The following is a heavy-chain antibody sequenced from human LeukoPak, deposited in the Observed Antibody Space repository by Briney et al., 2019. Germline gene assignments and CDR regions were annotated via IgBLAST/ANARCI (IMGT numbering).Heavy chain of an antibody. CDR2: ISSSGSTI. Sequence: PGGSLRLSCAASGFTFSSYEMNWVRQAPGKGLEWVSYISSSGSTIYYADSVKGRFTISRDNAKNSLYLQMNSLRAEDTAVYYCARESGWTNFDYWGQGTLVTVSS. CDR3: ARESGWTNFDY. D-gene: IGHD6-19*01. CDR1: GFTFSSYE. V-gene: IGHV3-48*03. J-gene: IGHJ4*02.